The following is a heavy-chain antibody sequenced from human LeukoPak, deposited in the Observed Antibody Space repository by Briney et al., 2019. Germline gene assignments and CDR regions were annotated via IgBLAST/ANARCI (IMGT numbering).Heavy chain of an antibody. J-gene: IGHJ4*02. CDR1: GGTFISYA. CDR3: ARDLDYSGYVFAL. D-gene: IGHD5-12*01. CDR2: IIPIFGTA. V-gene: IGHV1-69*13. Sequence: SVKVSCKASGGTFISYAISWVRQAPGQGLEWMGGIIPIFGTANYAQKFQGRVTITADESTSTAYMELSSLRSEDTAVYYCARDLDYSGYVFALWGQGTLVTVSS.